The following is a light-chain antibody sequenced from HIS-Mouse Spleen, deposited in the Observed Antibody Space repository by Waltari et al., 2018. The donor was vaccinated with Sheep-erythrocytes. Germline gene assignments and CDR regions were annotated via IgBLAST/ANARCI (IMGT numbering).Light chain of an antibody. J-gene: IGKJ4*01. Sequence: DIQMTQSPSTLSASVGDRVTITCRDSQSISSWLAWYQQKPGKAPKLLIYKASSLESGVPSRFSGSGSETEFTLTISSLQPDDFATYYCQQYNSYPLTFGGGTKVEIK. V-gene: IGKV1-5*03. CDR1: QSISSW. CDR2: KAS. CDR3: QQYNSYPLT.